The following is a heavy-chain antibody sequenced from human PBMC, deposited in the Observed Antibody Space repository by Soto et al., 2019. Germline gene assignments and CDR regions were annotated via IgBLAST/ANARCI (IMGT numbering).Heavy chain of an antibody. V-gene: IGHV4-59*01. J-gene: IGHJ6*02. D-gene: IGHD3-9*01. CDR2: IYYSGST. Sequence: SETLSLTCTVSGGSISSYYWSWIRQPPGKGLEWIGYIYYSGSTNYNPSLKSRVTISVDTSKNQFSLKLSSVTAADTAVYYCARVWGKYDILTGYPEGYYGMDVWGQGTTVTVSS. CDR1: GGSISSYY. CDR3: ARVWGKYDILTGYPEGYYGMDV.